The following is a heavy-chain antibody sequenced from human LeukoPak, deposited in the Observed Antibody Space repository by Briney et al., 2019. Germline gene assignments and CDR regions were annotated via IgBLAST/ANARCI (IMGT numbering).Heavy chain of an antibody. V-gene: IGHV3-21*01. Sequence: AGSLRLSCAASGFTFDDYAMHWVRQAPGRGLEWVSSISSSSSYIYYADSVKGRFTISRDNAKNSLYLQMNSLRAEDTAVYYCETRWCSGGSCLFDYWGQGTLVTVSS. CDR2: ISSSSSYI. CDR1: GFTFDDYA. D-gene: IGHD2-15*01. J-gene: IGHJ4*02. CDR3: ETRWCSGGSCLFDY.